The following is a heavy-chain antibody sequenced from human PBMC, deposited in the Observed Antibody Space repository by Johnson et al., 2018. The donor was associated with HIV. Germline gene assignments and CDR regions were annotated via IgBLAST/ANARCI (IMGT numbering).Heavy chain of an antibody. CDR3: ARDRGVLGAFDI. CDR2: ISYDGSNK. J-gene: IGHJ3*02. D-gene: IGHD2-8*01. Sequence: VQLVESGGGVVQPGRSLRLSCAASGFTFNIYAMDWVRQAPGRGLEWVAIISYDGSNKYYADSVKGRFTISRDNSKNTLYLQMNSLRAEDTAVYYCARDRGVLGAFDIWGQGTMVTVSS. CDR1: GFTFNIYA. V-gene: IGHV3-30-3*01.